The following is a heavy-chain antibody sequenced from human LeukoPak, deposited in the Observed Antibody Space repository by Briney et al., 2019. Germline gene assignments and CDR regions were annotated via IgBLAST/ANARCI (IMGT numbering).Heavy chain of an antibody. CDR1: GFTVSGNY. D-gene: IGHD5-12*01. CDR2: IYSGDST. J-gene: IGHJ4*02. V-gene: IGHV3-53*01. Sequence: PGGSLRLSCAASGFTVSGNYMSWVRQAPAKGLDWVSVIYSGDSTYYADSVKGRFTISRDTSKNILNLQMNSLRAEDTAVYYCARVEGNIVTTTEGYFDYWGQGTLVTVSS. CDR3: ARVEGNIVTTTEGYFDY.